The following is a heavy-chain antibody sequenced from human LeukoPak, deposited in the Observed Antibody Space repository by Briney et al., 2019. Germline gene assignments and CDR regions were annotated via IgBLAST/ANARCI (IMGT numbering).Heavy chain of an antibody. V-gene: IGHV3-21*01. Sequence: PGGSLRLSCAASGFTFSSYSMNWVRQAPGKGLEWVSSISSSSSYIYYADSVKGRFTISRDNAKNSLYLQMNSLRAEDTAVYYCARDVRVYYDSSGYRYYFDYWGQGTLVTVSS. D-gene: IGHD3-22*01. CDR3: ARDVRVYYDSSGYRYYFDY. J-gene: IGHJ4*02. CDR2: ISSSSSYI. CDR1: GFTFSSYS.